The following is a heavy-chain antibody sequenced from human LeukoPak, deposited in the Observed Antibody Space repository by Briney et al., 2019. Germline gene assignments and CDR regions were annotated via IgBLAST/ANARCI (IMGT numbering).Heavy chain of an antibody. CDR1: GYTFTSYG. V-gene: IGHV1-18*01. D-gene: IGHD2-15*01. Sequence: ASVKVPCKASGYTFTSYGISWVRQAPGQGLEWMGWISAYNGNTNYAQKPQGRVTMTTDTSTSTAYMELRSLRSDDTAVYYCARQHELRLFDYWGQGTLVTVSS. CDR3: ARQHELRLFDY. CDR2: ISAYNGNT. J-gene: IGHJ4*02.